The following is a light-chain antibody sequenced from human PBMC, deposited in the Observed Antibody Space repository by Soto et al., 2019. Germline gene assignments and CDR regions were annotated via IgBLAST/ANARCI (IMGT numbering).Light chain of an antibody. CDR3: QSYDSRLSGSRV. V-gene: IGLV1-40*01. Sequence: QSVLTQPPSVSGAPGQRVTISCTGSSSNIGAGYDVHWYQQLPGTAPKLLIYANNNRPSGVPDRFSGSKSGTSASLAITGLQAEDETDYYCQSYDSRLSGSRVFGTGTKVAVL. J-gene: IGLJ1*01. CDR2: ANN. CDR1: SSNIGAGYD.